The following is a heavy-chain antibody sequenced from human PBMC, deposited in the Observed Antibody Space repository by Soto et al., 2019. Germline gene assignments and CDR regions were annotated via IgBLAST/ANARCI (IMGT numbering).Heavy chain of an antibody. D-gene: IGHD3-10*01. CDR2: ISYDGSNK. CDR3: ARDRGSGWFGEALDY. Sequence: GGSLRLSCAASGFTFSSYAMHWVRQAPGKGLEWVAVISYDGSNKYYADSVKGRFTISRDNSKNTLYLQMNSLRAEDTAVYYCARDRGSGWFGEALDYWGQGTLVTVSS. CDR1: GFTFSSYA. V-gene: IGHV3-30-3*01. J-gene: IGHJ4*02.